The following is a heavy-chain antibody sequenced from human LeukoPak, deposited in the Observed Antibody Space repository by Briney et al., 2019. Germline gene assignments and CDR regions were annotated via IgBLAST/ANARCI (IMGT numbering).Heavy chain of an antibody. CDR1: GFTFSSYW. D-gene: IGHD4-23*01. Sequence: PGGSLRLSCAASGFTFSSYWMHWVRQAPGKVLVWVSRINSDGSSTSYADSVKGRFTISRDNAKNTLYLQMNSLRAEDTAVYYCARDLSYYGGNSGLDYWGQGTLVTVSS. J-gene: IGHJ4*02. CDR2: INSDGSST. V-gene: IGHV3-74*01. CDR3: ARDLSYYGGNSGLDY.